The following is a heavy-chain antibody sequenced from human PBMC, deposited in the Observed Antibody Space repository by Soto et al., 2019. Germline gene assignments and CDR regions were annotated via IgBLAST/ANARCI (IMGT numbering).Heavy chain of an antibody. CDR2: IYATGTT. CDR1: GASISGFY. D-gene: IGHD1-1*01. V-gene: IGHV4-4*07. CDR3: VRDGTKTLRDWFDP. Sequence: PSETLSLTCTVSGASISGFYWSWIRKSAGKGLEWIGRIYATGTTDYNPSLKSRVMMSVETSKKQFSLKLRSVTAADTAVYYCVRDGTKTLRDWFDPWGQGISVTVPS. J-gene: IGHJ5*02.